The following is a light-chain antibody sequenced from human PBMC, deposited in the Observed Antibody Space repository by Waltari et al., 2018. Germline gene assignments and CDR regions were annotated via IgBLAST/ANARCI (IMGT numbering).Light chain of an antibody. CDR3: NSFTSSSTVV. Sequence: QSALTKPASVSGYPGQSITITCTGTSSDVGGYNYVSWYQQHPGKAPKLMIYDVSNRPSGVSNRFSGSKSGNTASLTISGLQPEDEADYYCNSFTSSSTVVFGGGTKLTVL. V-gene: IGLV2-14*03. J-gene: IGLJ3*02. CDR2: DVS. CDR1: SSDVGGYNY.